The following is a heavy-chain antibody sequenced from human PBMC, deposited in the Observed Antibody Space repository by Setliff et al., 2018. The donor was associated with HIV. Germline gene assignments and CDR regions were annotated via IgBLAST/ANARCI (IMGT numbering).Heavy chain of an antibody. Sequence: ASVKVSCKASGGNFRSYGISWVRQAPGQGLEWMGWINPNSGVTHYAQKFQGRVTMTRDTSISTAYMELSSLTSDDTVVYYCEGEDYSGSYDDNAFDIWGQGTMVT. CDR3: EGEDYSGSYDDNAFDI. CDR2: INPNSGVT. J-gene: IGHJ3*02. V-gene: IGHV1-2*02. CDR1: GGNFRSYG. D-gene: IGHD1-26*01.